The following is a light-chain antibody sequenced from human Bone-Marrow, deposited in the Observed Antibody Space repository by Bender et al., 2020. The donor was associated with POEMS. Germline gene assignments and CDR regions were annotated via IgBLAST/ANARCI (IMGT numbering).Light chain of an antibody. CDR2: DDR. CDR3: QVWDSSSNHRV. Sequence: SYALTQPPSVSVAPGKTASITCGGDKIGSKSVHWYKQEPGLAPIMVIFDDRDRPSGIPDRISGSNSGNKATLTITRVEVGDEADYYCQVWDSSSNHRVFGGGTKLTVL. V-gene: IGLV3-21*04. J-gene: IGLJ3*02. CDR1: KIGSKS.